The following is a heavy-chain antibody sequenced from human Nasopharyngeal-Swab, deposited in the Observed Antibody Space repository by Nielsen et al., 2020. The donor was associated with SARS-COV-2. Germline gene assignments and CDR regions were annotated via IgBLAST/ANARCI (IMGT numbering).Heavy chain of an antibody. CDR1: GFTFSSYT. J-gene: IGHJ6*03. CDR2: TNAAGTYA. Sequence: GESLKISCAASGFTFSSYTMNWVRQAPGKGLVWVASTNAAGTYAHYADSVKGRFTISRDNSKNTLYLQMNSLRAEDTAVYYCARSNADKGYYYYYMDVWGKGTTVTVSS. CDR3: ARSNADKGYYYYYMDV. V-gene: IGHV3-21*04.